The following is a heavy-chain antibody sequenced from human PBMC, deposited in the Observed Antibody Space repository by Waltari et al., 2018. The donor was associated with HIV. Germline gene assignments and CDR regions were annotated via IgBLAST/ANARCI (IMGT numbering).Heavy chain of an antibody. CDR2: INPNSGGT. V-gene: IGHV1-2*06. CDR1: GYTFHGHY. J-gene: IGHJ4*02. Sequence: QVQLVQSGAAVKKPGASVNVSCKAPGYTFHGHYMHWVRQAPGQGLEWMGRINPNSGGTNYAQKFQGRVTMTRDTSISTAYMELSRLSSDDTAVYYCARDEASAFDYWGQGTLVTVSS. CDR3: ARDEASAFDY.